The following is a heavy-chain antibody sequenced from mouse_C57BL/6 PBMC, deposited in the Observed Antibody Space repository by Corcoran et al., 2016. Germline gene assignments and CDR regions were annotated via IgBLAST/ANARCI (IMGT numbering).Heavy chain of an antibody. CDR3: ARNLGFYYSMDD. CDR1: GYTFTDYN. D-gene: IGHD4-1*01. CDR2: IIPNNGGT. Sequence: EVQLQQSGPELVKPGASVKIPCKASGYTFTDYNMDWVKQSHGKSLEWSGDIIPNNGGTIYNQKFKGKDTLTVDKASSTAYMELRSLTSEDTADNYVARNLGFYYSMDDWGQGTSVTVSS. J-gene: IGHJ4*01. V-gene: IGHV1-18*01.